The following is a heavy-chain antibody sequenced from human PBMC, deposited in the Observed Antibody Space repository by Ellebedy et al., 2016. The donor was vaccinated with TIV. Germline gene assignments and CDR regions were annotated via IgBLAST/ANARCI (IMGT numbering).Heavy chain of an antibody. CDR3: AKDRGAITYCFDP. Sequence: GESLKISCAASGFTFSSYGLHWVRQAPVKGLEWVAVISYDGSNKYYADSVKGRFTISRDNSKNTLYLQMNSLRAEDTAVYYCAKDRGAITYCFDPWGQGTLVTVSS. J-gene: IGHJ5*02. CDR2: ISYDGSNK. V-gene: IGHV3-30*18. D-gene: IGHD2-21*01. CDR1: GFTFSSYG.